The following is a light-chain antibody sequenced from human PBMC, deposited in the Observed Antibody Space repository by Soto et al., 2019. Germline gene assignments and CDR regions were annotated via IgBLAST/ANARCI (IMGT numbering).Light chain of an antibody. Sequence: EIVMTQSPGTLSVSPGERATLSCRASQTVSSNLAWYQQKPGQAPRLIIYGASTRATGVPARFSGTGSGTEFTLTISSLQSEDFAVYYCQQYYNWPPLTFGGGTKVEIK. J-gene: IGKJ4*01. V-gene: IGKV3-15*01. CDR3: QQYYNWPPLT. CDR1: QTVSSN. CDR2: GAS.